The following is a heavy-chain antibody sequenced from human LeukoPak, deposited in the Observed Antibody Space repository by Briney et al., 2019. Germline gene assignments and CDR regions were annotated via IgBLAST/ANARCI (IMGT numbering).Heavy chain of an antibody. J-gene: IGHJ3*02. D-gene: IGHD6-13*01. CDR1: GAPISIYY. CDR3: ARVGSSWYHDAFDI. V-gene: IGHV4-59*01. Sequence: SETRPLTCTVSGAPISIYYWTRIRQPPGKGLEWIGYIYYSGSTNCNPSLKSRVTISVDTSKNQFSLKLSSVTAADTAVYYCARVGSSWYHDAFDIWGQGTMVTVSS. CDR2: IYYSGST.